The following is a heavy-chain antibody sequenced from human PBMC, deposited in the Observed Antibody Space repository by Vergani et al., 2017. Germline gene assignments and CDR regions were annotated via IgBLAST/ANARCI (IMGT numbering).Heavy chain of an antibody. V-gene: IGHV5-51*03. J-gene: IGHJ5*02. CDR2: IYPGDSDT. D-gene: IGHD2-15*01. CDR3: ARGLYCSGGSFYRPVGCFDP. CDR1: GYSFTSYW. Sequence: EVQLVQSGAEVKTPGESLKISCKGSGYSFTSYWIGWVRQMPGKGLEWMGIIYPGDSDTRYSPSFQGQVTISADKSLSTAYLQWISLKASDTAMYYCARGLYCSGGSFYRPVGCFDPWGQGTLVTVSS.